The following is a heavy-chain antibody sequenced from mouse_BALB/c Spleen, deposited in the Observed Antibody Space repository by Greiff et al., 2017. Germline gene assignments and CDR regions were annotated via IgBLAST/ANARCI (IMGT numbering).Heavy chain of an antibody. V-gene: IGHV6-6*02. J-gene: IGHJ1*01. CDR1: GFTFSSYW. CDR3: TGYFDV. Sequence: EVKLEESGGGLVQPGGSMKLSCVASGFTFSSYWMSWVRQSPEKGLEWVAEIRLKSDNYATHYAESVKGKFTISRDDSKSRLYLQMNSLRAEDTGIYYCTGYFDVWGAGTTVTVSS. CDR2: IRLKSDNYAT.